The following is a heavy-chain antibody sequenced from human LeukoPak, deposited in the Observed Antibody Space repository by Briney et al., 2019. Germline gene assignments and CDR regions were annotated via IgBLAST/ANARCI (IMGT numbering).Heavy chain of an antibody. J-gene: IGHJ4*02. CDR2: ISYDGSNK. CDR3: ASTPLWFGEFHDY. V-gene: IGHV3-30*03. CDR1: GFTFSSYG. Sequence: GGSLRLSCAASGFTFSSYGMHWVRQAPGKGLEWVAVISYDGSNKYYADSVKGRFTVSRDNAKNSLYLQMNNLRAEDTAVYYCASTPLWFGEFHDYWGQGTLVTVSS. D-gene: IGHD3-10*01.